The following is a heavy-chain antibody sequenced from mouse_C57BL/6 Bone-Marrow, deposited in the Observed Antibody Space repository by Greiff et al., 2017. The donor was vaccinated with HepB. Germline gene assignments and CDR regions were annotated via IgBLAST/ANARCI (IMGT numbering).Heavy chain of an antibody. CDR1: GFPITSGYY. CDR3: AGDSPHYYYGSSWNY. D-gene: IGHD1-1*01. CDR2: ITHSGET. J-gene: IGHJ2*01. V-gene: IGHV12-3*01. Sequence: QVQLKESGPGLVKPSQSLFLTCSITGFPITSGYYWIWIRQSPGKPLEWMGYITHSGETFYNPSLQSPISITRETSKNQFFLQLNSVTTEDTAMYYCAGDSPHYYYGSSWNYWGQGTTLTVSS.